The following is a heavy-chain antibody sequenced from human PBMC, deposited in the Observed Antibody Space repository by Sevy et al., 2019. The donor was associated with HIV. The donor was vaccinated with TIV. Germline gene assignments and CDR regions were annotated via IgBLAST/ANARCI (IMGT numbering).Heavy chain of an antibody. CDR1: GGSISSYY. CDR2: IYYSGST. Sequence: SETLSLTCTVSGGSISSYYWSWIRQTPGKGLEWIGYIYYSGSTNYNPSLKSRVTISVDTSKNQFSLKLSSVTAADTAVYYCARGVMVKDAFDIWGQGTMVTVSS. V-gene: IGHV4-59*13. J-gene: IGHJ3*02. CDR3: ARGVMVKDAFDI. D-gene: IGHD2-21*01.